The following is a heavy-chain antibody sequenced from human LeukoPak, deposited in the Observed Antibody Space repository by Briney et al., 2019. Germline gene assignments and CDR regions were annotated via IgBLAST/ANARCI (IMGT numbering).Heavy chain of an antibody. CDR2: IYYSGST. Sequence: SETLSLTCTVSGGSISSFYWSWIRQPPGKGLDWIGYIYYSGSTNYNPSLKSRVTISVDTSKNQFSLKLSSVTAADTAVYYCARGEGHGSYYFDFWGQGTLATVSS. CDR3: ARGEGHGSYYFDF. J-gene: IGHJ4*02. CDR1: GGSISSFY. D-gene: IGHD1-26*01. V-gene: IGHV4-59*01.